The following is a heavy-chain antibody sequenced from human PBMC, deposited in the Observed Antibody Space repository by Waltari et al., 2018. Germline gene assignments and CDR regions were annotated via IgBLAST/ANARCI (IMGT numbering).Heavy chain of an antibody. D-gene: IGHD3-10*01. V-gene: IGHV4-59*01. CDR3: AGFLSGNYPNYFDS. J-gene: IGHJ4*02. CDR2: VSYSGVT. Sequence: QVQLQESGPGLVKPSETLSLTCTVSGGSISSYSWNWIRQPPGKGLEWIGYVSYSGVTNYNPSLKSRVTISLDTSKNQFSLKLTSVSAADTAMYYCAGFLSGNYPNYFDSWGQGTLVTVSS. CDR1: GGSISSYS.